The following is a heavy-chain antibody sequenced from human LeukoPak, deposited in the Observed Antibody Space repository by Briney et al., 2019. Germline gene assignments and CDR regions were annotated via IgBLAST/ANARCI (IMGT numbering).Heavy chain of an antibody. CDR3: AKGRGSFGSGSSPYDI. V-gene: IGHV3-23*01. CDR1: GFSFNTYA. Sequence: GGSLRLSCAASGFSFNTYAMSWVRQPPGKGLEWVSAISGSGGRTYYADSVKGRFTISRDISKNTLYLQMNSLRAEDTAKYYCAKGRGSFGSGSSPYDIWGQGTMVIVSS. J-gene: IGHJ3*02. D-gene: IGHD3-10*01. CDR2: ISGSGGRT.